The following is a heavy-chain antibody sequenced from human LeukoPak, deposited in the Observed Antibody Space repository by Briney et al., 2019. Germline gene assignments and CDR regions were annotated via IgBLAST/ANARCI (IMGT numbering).Heavy chain of an antibody. D-gene: IGHD3-10*01. J-gene: IGHJ5*02. V-gene: IGHV4-59*01. CDR3: ARGGVNYKIAGP. CDR2: IYYSGST. CDR1: GGSITSYY. Sequence: PSETRSLTCTVSGGSITSYYWSWIRQPPGKGLEWIGYIYYSGSTNYNPSLKSRVTISVDTSKNQFSLKLSSVTAADTAVYYCARGGVNYKIAGPWGQGALVTVSS.